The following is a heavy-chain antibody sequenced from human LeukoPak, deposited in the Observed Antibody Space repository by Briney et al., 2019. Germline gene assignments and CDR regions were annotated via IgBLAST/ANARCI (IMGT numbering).Heavy chain of an antibody. Sequence: TSETLSLTCTVSGGSISSAAYYWSWIRQHPGKGLEWIGYIYYSGAIYYNPSLKSRLTISVDTSENHFSLKLNSVTAADTAVYYCARAGNSGFWFDYWGQGTVVTVSS. CDR3: ARAGNSGFWFDY. J-gene: IGHJ4*02. CDR1: GGSISSAAYY. V-gene: IGHV4-31*03. CDR2: IYYSGAI. D-gene: IGHD2/OR15-2a*01.